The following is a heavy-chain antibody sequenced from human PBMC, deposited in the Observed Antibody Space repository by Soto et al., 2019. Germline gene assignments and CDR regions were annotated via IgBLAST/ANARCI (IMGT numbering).Heavy chain of an antibody. CDR2: INPNSGGT. V-gene: IGHV1-2*04. J-gene: IGHJ2*01. D-gene: IGHD3-22*01. CDR3: ARALRGGHYWDTSFDL. Sequence: GASVKVSCKASGYTFTGYYIHWVRQAPGEGLEWMGWINPNSGGTNYAQKFQGWVTMTRDTSISTAYMELSRLRSDDTAVYYCARALRGGHYWDTSFDLWGRGTMV. CDR1: GYTFTGYY.